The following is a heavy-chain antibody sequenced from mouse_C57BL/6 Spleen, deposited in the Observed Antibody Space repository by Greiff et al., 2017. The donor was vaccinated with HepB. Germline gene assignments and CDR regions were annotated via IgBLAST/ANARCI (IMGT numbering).Heavy chain of an antibody. J-gene: IGHJ2*01. D-gene: IGHD1-1*01. Sequence: VKLMESGAELVRPGASVTLSCKASGYTFTDYEMHWVKQTPVHGLEWIGAIDPETGGTAYNQKFKGKAILTADKSSSTAYMELRSLTSEDSAVYYCTRSYGSSCADYWGQGTTLTVSS. CDR3: TRSYGSSCADY. CDR2: IDPETGGT. CDR1: GYTFTDYE. V-gene: IGHV1-15*01.